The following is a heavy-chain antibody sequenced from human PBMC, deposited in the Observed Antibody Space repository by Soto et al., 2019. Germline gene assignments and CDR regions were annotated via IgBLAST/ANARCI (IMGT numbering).Heavy chain of an antibody. CDR1: GFTFSSYG. J-gene: IGHJ4*02. CDR3: ARDQTPGAILWFGELFY. CDR2: IWYDGSNK. Sequence: GGSLRLSCAASGFTFSSYGMHWVRQAPGKGLEWVAVIWYDGSNKYYADSVKGRFTISRDNSKNTLYLQMNSLRAEDTAVYYCARDQTPGAILWFGELFYWGQGTLVTVSS. D-gene: IGHD3-10*01. V-gene: IGHV3-33*01.